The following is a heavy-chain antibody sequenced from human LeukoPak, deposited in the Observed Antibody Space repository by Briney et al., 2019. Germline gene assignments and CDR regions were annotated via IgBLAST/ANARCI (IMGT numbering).Heavy chain of an antibody. CDR3: ARHDIVSRAFDI. CDR2: FDPEDGET. Sequence: ASVKVSCKISGYTLTELSMHWVRQAPGKGLEWMGGFDPEDGETIYAQKFQGRVTMTEDTSTDTAYMELSSLRSEDTAVYYCARHDIVSRAFDIWGQGTMVTVSS. J-gene: IGHJ3*02. CDR1: GYTLTELS. D-gene: IGHD5-12*01. V-gene: IGHV1-24*01.